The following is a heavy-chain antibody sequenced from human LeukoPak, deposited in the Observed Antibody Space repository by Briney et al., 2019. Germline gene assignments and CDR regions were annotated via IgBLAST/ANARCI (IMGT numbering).Heavy chain of an antibody. CDR1: GGSISSGGYS. J-gene: IGHJ4*02. D-gene: IGHD4-17*01. CDR3: ARWVTTEYYFDY. Sequence: PSQTLSLTCAVSGGSISSGGYSWGWIRQPPGKGLEWIGYIYHSGSTYYNPSLKNRVTISVDRSKNQFSLKLSSVTAADTAVYYCARWVTTEYYFDYWGQGTLVTVSS. CDR2: IYHSGST. V-gene: IGHV4-30-2*01.